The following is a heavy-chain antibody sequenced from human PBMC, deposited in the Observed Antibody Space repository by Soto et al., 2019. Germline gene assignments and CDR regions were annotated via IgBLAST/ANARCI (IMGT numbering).Heavy chain of an antibody. J-gene: IGHJ6*02. Sequence: SETLSLTCTVSGGSISSYYWSWIRQTPEKGLEWIGYVNDNWGSNYNPSLKSRVAISVDTSKNQFSLKLSSVTAADTAVYYCARQRCSSTSCRGSYYGMDVWGQGTTVTVSS. CDR1: GGSISSYY. V-gene: IGHV4-59*08. D-gene: IGHD2-2*01. CDR2: VNDNWGS. CDR3: ARQRCSSTSCRGSYYGMDV.